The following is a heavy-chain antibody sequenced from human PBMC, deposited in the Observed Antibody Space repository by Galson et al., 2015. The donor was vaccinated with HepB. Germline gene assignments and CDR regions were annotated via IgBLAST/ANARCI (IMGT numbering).Heavy chain of an antibody. D-gene: IGHD4-17*01. CDR2: IIPSFDRT. V-gene: IGHV1-69*04. Sequence: SCKASGGTFSGYVIHWVRQAPGQGLEWMGRIIPSFDRTNNAQKFEGRVTITADKSTNTVYLELSSLTSGDTAVYYCASLTTATNGIDPWGQGTLVTVSS. CDR3: ASLTTATNGIDP. CDR1: GGTFSGYV. J-gene: IGHJ5*02.